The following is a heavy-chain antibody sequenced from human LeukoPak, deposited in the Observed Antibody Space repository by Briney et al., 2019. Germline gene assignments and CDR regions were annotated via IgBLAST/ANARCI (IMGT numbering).Heavy chain of an antibody. CDR3: ARPTRIAAANYGMDV. CDR1: GFAFSSYE. V-gene: IGHV3-48*03. J-gene: IGHJ6*04. D-gene: IGHD6-13*01. CDR2: ISSSGSTI. Sequence: GGSLRLSCAASGFAFSSYEMNWVRQAPGKGLEWVSYISSSGSTIYYADSVKGRFTISRDNAKNSLYLQMNSLRAEDTVVYYCARPTRIAAANYGMDVWGKGTTVTVSS.